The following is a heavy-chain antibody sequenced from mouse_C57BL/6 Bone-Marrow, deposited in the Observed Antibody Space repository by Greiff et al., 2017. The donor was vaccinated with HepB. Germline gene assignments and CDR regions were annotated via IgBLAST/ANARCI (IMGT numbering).Heavy chain of an antibody. V-gene: IGHV1-69*01. CDR1: GYTFTSYW. D-gene: IGHD2-4*01. Sequence: QVQLQQPGAELVMPGASVKLSCKASGYTFTSYWMHWVKQRPGQGLEWIGEIDPSDSYTNYNQKFKGKSTLTVDKSSSTAYMQLSSLTSEDSAVYYYATVGRKYDDDVKGYFDYWGQGTTLTVSS. CDR3: ATVGRKYDDDVKGYFDY. J-gene: IGHJ2*01. CDR2: IDPSDSYT.